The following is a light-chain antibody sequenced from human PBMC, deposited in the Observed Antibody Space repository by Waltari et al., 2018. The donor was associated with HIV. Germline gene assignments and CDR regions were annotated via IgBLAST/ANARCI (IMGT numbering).Light chain of an antibody. CDR2: EVN. CDR1: SINVGRHNA. CDR3: CSFAGDMDSQISNYV. Sequence: QSALTQPTSVSGSLGQSVTISCTGGSINVGRHNAVSWSQQHPGKVPKLLIFEVNKRPSGVSYRFFGTKCGNPASLTISRLQSDDEAAYYCCSFAGDMDSQISNYVFGTGTTVTV. V-gene: IGLV2-23*02. J-gene: IGLJ1*01.